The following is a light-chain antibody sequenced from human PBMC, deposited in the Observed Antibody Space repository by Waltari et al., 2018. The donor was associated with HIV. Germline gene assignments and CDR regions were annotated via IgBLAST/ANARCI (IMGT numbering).Light chain of an antibody. CDR1: SSNIGNNF. Sequence: QSVLTQPPSVSAASGQKVTISCSGSSSNIGNNFVSWYQQLPGIAPKLLIYDNTTRPSGNPDRFAGSKSGTSVTLAITGLQTGDEADYYCGTWDGSLNVWVFGGGTKVTV. V-gene: IGLV1-51*01. CDR3: GTWDGSLNVWV. CDR2: DNT. J-gene: IGLJ3*02.